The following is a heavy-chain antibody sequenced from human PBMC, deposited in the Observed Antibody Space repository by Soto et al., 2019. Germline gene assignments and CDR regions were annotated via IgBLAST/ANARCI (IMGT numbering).Heavy chain of an antibody. D-gene: IGHD1-26*01. CDR2: INLSGTT. J-gene: IGHJ4*02. Sequence: QVQLQESGPGLVKPSGTLSLTCAVSGGSVSATNWWSWIRQPPGKGLEWIGEINLSGTTNYNPSLKRRVTMSIDQSQNEVSLTLTAVTAADTAVYYCSRELFGGYYTAAYCGQGTLVTVSS. CDR1: GGSVSATNW. V-gene: IGHV4-4*02. CDR3: SRELFGGYYTAAY.